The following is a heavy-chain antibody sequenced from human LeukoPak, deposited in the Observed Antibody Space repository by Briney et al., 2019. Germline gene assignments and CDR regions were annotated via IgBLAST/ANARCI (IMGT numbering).Heavy chain of an antibody. CDR3: ARDYFGGVVDY. D-gene: IGHD3-16*01. J-gene: IGHJ4*02. CDR1: GFTFSNAW. CDR2: IKSKTDGGTT. V-gene: IGHV3-15*01. Sequence: GGSLRLSCAASGFTFSNAWMSWVRQAPGKGLEWVGRIKSKTDGGTTDYAAPVKGRFTISRDDSKNTLYLQMNSLRAEDTAVYYCARDYFGGVVDYWGQGTLVTVSS.